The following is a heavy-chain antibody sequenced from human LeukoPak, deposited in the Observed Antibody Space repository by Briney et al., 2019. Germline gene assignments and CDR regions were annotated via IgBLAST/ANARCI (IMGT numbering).Heavy chain of an antibody. CDR2: IKCKDNGGTT. V-gene: IGHV3-49*04. J-gene: IGHJ6*02. D-gene: IGHD5-18*01. CDR1: GFPLRNTL. Sequence: PGGSLRLSYAAPGFPLRNTLMSWVPQAPRKRREEVGFIKCKDNGGTTGYAASVKGRFTISRDDSKSIAYLQMNSLKAEDTAVYYCTRDRDTAMVARYYYGMDVWGQGTTVTVSS. CDR3: TRDRDTAMVARYYYGMDV.